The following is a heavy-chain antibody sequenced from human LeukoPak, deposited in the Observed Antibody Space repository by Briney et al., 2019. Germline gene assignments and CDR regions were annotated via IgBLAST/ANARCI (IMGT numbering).Heavy chain of an antibody. CDR1: GFTYSNYW. Sequence: GGSLRLSCTDSGFTYSNYWMSWVRQAPGKGLEWVASIKHDGSEKYYVDSVKGRFTISRDDAKNSLYLQMNSLRAEDTAVYYCARWSSSIAISGYDYWGQGTLVTVSS. D-gene: IGHD2/OR15-2a*01. V-gene: IGHV3-7*01. CDR2: IKHDGSEK. CDR3: ARWSSSIAISGYDY. J-gene: IGHJ4*02.